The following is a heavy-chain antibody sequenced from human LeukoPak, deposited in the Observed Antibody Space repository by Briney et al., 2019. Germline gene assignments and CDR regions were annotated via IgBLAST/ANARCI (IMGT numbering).Heavy chain of an antibody. V-gene: IGHV3-30-3*01. CDR3: ARDRGSDL. CDR1: GGSFSGYY. D-gene: IGHD6-25*01. CDR2: ISYDGSNK. J-gene: IGHJ2*01. Sequence: PSETLSLTCAVYGGSFSGYYWSWVRQAPGKGLEWVAVISYDGSNKYYADSVKGRFTISRDNSKNTLYLQMNSLRAEDAAVYYCARDRGSDLWGRGTLVTVSS.